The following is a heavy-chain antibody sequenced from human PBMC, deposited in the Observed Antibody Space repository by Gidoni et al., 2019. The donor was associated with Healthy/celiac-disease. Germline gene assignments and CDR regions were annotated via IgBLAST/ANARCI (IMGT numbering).Heavy chain of an antibody. D-gene: IGHD1-26*01. CDR2: IWYDGSNK. CDR1: SSYG. CDR3: ARSGPGIVGAIRPFFDY. Sequence: SSYGMHWVRQAPGKGLEWVAVIWYDGSNKYYADSVKGRFTISRDNSKNTLYLQMNSLRAEDTAVYYCARSGPGIVGAIRPFFDYWGQGTLVTVSS. J-gene: IGHJ4*02. V-gene: IGHV3-33*01.